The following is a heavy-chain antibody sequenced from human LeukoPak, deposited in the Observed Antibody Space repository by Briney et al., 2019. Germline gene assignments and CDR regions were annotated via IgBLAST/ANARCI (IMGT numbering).Heavy chain of an antibody. Sequence: ASVKVSCKASGYTFTSYDINWVRQATGQGLEWMGWMNPNSGNTGYAQKFQGRVTITADESTSTAYMELSSLRSEDTAVYYCATWARRYSGYDPGYYYYYYMDVWGKGTTVTISS. CDR3: ATWARRYSGYDPGYYYYYYMDV. CDR2: MNPNSGNT. D-gene: IGHD5-12*01. V-gene: IGHV1-8*03. CDR1: GYTFTSYD. J-gene: IGHJ6*03.